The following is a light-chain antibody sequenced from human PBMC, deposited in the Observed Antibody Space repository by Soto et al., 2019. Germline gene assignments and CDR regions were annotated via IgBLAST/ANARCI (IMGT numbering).Light chain of an antibody. CDR1: STDVGGYNY. CDR2: EVS. CDR3: SSYAGNNIHYV. Sequence: QSVLTQPPSASGSAGQSVTISCTGTSTDVGGYNYVSWYQQHPGKAPKLMIYEVSKRPSGVPDRFSGSKSGNTASLTVSGLQAEDEADYYCSSYAGNNIHYVFGTGTTLTVL. V-gene: IGLV2-8*01. J-gene: IGLJ1*01.